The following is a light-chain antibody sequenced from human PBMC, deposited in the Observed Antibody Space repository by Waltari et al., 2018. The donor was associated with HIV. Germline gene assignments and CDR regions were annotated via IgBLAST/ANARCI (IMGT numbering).Light chain of an antibody. CDR2: QEA. CDR1: KLGDKY. CDR3: QAWDSSAVV. Sequence: SYELTQQPSVSVSPGQTPTITCSGDKLGDKYVAWYQQRPGQSPGLVIYQEAGGHAGLPERLSGSNSGNTATLTISGTQAMDEADYYCQAWDSSAVVFGGGTKLSGL. J-gene: IGLJ2*01. V-gene: IGLV3-1*01.